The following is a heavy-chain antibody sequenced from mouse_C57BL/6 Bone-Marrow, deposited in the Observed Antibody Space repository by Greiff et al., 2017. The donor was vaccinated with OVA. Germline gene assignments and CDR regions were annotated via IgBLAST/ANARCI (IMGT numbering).Heavy chain of an antibody. CDR2: ILPGSGST. J-gene: IGHJ1*03. CDR1: GYTFTGYW. D-gene: IGHD1-1*01. Sequence: QVQLKESGAELMKPGASVKLSCKATGYTFTGYWIEWVKQRPGHGLEWIGEILPGSGSTNYNEKFKGKATFTADTSSNTAYMQLSSLTTEDSAIYYCARSPITTVVGGYWYFDVWGTGTTVTVSS. V-gene: IGHV1-9*01. CDR3: ARSPITTVVGGYWYFDV.